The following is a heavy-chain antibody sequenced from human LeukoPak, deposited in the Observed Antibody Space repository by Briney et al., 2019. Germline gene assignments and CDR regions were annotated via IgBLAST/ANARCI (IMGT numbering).Heavy chain of an antibody. CDR3: VRDGVGAPPFDY. Sequence: GGSLRLSCAASGFTFSSYGMHWVRQAPGKGLVWVSRIKGDGSSTSYADSVKGRFTISRDNAKNTLFLQMNSLRAEDTAVYYCVRDGVGAPPFDYWGQGALVIVSS. CDR2: IKGDGSST. D-gene: IGHD1-26*01. J-gene: IGHJ4*02. V-gene: IGHV3-74*01. CDR1: GFTFSSYG.